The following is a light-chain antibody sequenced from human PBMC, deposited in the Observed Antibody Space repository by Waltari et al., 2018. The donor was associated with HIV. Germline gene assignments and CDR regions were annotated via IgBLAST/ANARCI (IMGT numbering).Light chain of an antibody. CDR2: EVN. V-gene: IGLV2-8*01. J-gene: IGLJ1*01. Sequence: QPALTQPPSASGSPGQSVTISCTGTSRDIGTYTYVSWYQQHPGRALNLLIYEVNKRPSGVPDRFSGSKSANTASLTVSGLQVADEADYYCSSYAGNNNYVFGTGTRVTVL. CDR3: SSYAGNNNYV. CDR1: SRDIGTYTY.